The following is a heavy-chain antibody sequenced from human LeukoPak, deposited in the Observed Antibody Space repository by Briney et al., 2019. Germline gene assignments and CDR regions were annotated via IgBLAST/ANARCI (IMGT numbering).Heavy chain of an antibody. J-gene: IGHJ2*01. CDR2: INPNSGGT. V-gene: IGHV1-2*06. CDR1: GYTFTGYY. Sequence: GASVKVSCKASGYTFTGYYMHWVRQAPGQGLEWMGRINPNSGGTNYAQKFQGRVTMTRDTSISTAYMELSRLRSDDTAVYYCARVSGETRWYLDLWGRGTLVTVSS. D-gene: IGHD1-14*01. CDR3: ARVSGETRWYLDL.